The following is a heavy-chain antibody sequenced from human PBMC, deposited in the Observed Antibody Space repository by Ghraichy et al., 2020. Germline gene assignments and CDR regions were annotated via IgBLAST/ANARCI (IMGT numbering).Heavy chain of an antibody. Sequence: SETLSLTCTVSGGSISSYYWSWIRQPPGKGLEWIGYIYYSGSTNYNPSLKSRVTISVDTSKNQFSLKLSSVTAADTAVYYCARVHGDRGDIVVVPAAISYFDYWGQGTLVTVSS. CDR2: IYYSGST. V-gene: IGHV4-59*01. CDR1: GGSISSYY. CDR3: ARVHGDRGDIVVVPAAISYFDY. D-gene: IGHD2-2*01. J-gene: IGHJ4*02.